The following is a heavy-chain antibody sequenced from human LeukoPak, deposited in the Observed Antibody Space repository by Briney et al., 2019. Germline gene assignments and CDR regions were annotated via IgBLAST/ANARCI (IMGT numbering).Heavy chain of an antibody. CDR1: GFTFDDFA. CDR2: VSWNSGNI. Sequence: GGSLRLSCAASGFTFDDFAIHWVRQAPGEGLEWVSGVSWNSGNIGYADSVKGRFTISRDNAKNSVYLQMNSLRAEDTALYYCTRAFFGWELQYTIGYWGQGTLVTVSS. D-gene: IGHD1-26*01. V-gene: IGHV3-9*01. J-gene: IGHJ4*02. CDR3: TRAFFGWELQYTIGY.